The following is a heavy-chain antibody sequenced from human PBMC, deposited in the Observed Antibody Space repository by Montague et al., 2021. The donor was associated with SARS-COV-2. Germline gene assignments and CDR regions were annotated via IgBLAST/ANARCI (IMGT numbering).Heavy chain of an antibody. J-gene: IGHJ5*02. D-gene: IGHD6-13*01. V-gene: IGHV4-39*07. CDR2: MHYSGAT. CDR3: ARDSKGGRQLGNWFDP. CDR1: GGSLETSGYY. Sequence: SETLSLTCTVSGGSLETSGYYWGWLRQPPGKGLDWIVSMHYSGATFYNPSLKSRVTMSLDTSKNHFSLNLTSVTAADTAVYFCARDSKGGRQLGNWFDPWGQGTLVTVSS.